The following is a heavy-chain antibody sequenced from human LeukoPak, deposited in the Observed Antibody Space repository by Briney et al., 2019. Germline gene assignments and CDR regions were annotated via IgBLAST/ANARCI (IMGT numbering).Heavy chain of an antibody. CDR2: ISGSGGST. CDR3: TTGWFSGKYYRDY. D-gene: IGHD1-26*01. V-gene: IGHV3-23*01. J-gene: IGHJ4*02. Sequence: GGSVRFSCAASGFTFSGYTISRLAHAPGEGLKGSSAISGSGGSTYYADSVKGRFTNSRDNSKNTLYLQMNSLKTEDTAVYYCTTGWFSGKYYRDYWGQGTLVTVSS. CDR1: GFTFSGYT.